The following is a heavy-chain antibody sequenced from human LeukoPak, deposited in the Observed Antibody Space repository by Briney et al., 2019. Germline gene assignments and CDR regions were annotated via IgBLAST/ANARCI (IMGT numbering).Heavy chain of an antibody. J-gene: IGHJ4*02. CDR1: GFTFSDYY. Sequence: GGSLRLSCAASGFTFSDYYMSWIRQAPGKGLEWVSYISSSSRYTNYADSVKGRFTISRDNAKNSLYLQMNSLRAEDTAMYYCARDRSELIDYWGQGTLVTVSS. CDR3: ARDRSELIDY. D-gene: IGHD6-25*01. CDR2: ISSSSRYT. V-gene: IGHV3-11*06.